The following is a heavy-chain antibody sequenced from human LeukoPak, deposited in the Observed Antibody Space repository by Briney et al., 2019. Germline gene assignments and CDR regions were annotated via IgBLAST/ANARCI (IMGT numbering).Heavy chain of an antibody. J-gene: IGHJ2*01. CDR1: GYTFTSYG. V-gene: IGHV1-18*01. CDR3: AREVLAGFYWYFDL. Sequence: ASVKVSCKASGYTFTSYGISWVRQAPGQGLEWMGWISAYNGNTNYAQKLQGRVTMTTDTSTSTAYMELRSLRSDDTAMYYCAREVLAGFYWYFDLWGRGTLVTVSS. CDR2: ISAYNGNT.